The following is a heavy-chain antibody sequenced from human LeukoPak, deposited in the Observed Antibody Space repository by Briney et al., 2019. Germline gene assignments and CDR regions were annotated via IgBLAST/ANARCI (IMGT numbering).Heavy chain of an antibody. CDR1: GYTFTGYY. CDR2: INPNSGGT. J-gene: IGHJ4*02. CDR3: ARVRGYNWNYEIDY. Sequence: ASVKVSCKASGYTFTGYYMHWVRQAPGQGLEWMGWINPNSGGTNYAQKFQGRVTMTRDTSISTAYMELSRLRSDDTAVYYCARVRGYNWNYEIDYWGQGTQVTVSS. D-gene: IGHD1-7*01. V-gene: IGHV1-2*02.